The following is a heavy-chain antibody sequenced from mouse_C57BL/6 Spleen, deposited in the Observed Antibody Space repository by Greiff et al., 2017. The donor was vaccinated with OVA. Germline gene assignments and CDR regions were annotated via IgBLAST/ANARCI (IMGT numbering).Heavy chain of an antibody. J-gene: IGHJ4*01. Sequence: QVQLQQPGAELVKPGASVKMSCKASGYTFTSYWITWVKQRPGQGLEWIGDIYPGSGSTNYNEKFKSKATLTVDTSSSTAYMQLSSLTSEDSAVYYCARGPIYDDYEDYAMDYWGQGTSVTVSS. CDR2: IYPGSGST. CDR3: ARGPIYDDYEDYAMDY. CDR1: GYTFTSYW. V-gene: IGHV1-55*01. D-gene: IGHD2-4*01.